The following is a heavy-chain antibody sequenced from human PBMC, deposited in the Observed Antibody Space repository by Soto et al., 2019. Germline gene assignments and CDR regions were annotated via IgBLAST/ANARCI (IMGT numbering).Heavy chain of an antibody. CDR3: ARTIDTRELGITGTNTWFDP. V-gene: IGHV4-31*03. CDR2: IYYSGST. D-gene: IGHD1-7*01. Sequence: QVQLQESGPGLVKPSQTLSLTCTVSGGSISSGGYYWSWIRQHPGTGLEWIGYIYYSGSTYYNPSLKSRVTISVDTSKNQFSLKLSSVTAADTAVYYCARTIDTRELGITGTNTWFDPWGQGTLVTVSS. J-gene: IGHJ5*02. CDR1: GGSISSGGYY.